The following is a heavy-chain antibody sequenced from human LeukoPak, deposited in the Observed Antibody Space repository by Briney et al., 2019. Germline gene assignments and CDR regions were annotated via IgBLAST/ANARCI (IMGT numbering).Heavy chain of an antibody. J-gene: IGHJ6*03. V-gene: IGHV3-21*01. Sequence: GESLKISCAASGFTFSSYSMNWVRQAPGKGLEWVSSISSSSSYIYYADSVKGRFTISRDNAKNSLYLQMNSLRAEDTAVYYCARDGATMIVVVTSYYMDVWGKGTTVTVSS. D-gene: IGHD3-22*01. CDR2: ISSSSSYI. CDR3: ARDGATMIVVVTSYYMDV. CDR1: GFTFSSYS.